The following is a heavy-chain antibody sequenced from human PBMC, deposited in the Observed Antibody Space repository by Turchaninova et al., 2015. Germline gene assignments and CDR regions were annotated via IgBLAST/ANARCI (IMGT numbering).Heavy chain of an antibody. CDR1: GGTFSSYA. V-gene: IGHV1-69*12. CDR2: IIPMFGTA. J-gene: IGHJ6*03. CDR3: ARDGRYCSGGSCSYYYMGV. D-gene: IGHD2-15*01. Sequence: QVQLVQSGAEVKKPGSSVKVSCKASGGTFSSYAISWVRQAPGQGLEWMGGIIPMFGTANYAQKFQGRVTITAEESTSTAYMELSSLRSEETAVYYCARDGRYCSGGSCSYYYMGVWGKGTTVTVS.